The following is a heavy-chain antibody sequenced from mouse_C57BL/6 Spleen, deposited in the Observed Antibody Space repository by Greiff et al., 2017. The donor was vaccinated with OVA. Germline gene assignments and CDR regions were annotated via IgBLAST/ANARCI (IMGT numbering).Heavy chain of an antibody. D-gene: IGHD2-4*01. J-gene: IGHJ3*01. CDR3: ARDDYDEGGFAY. CDR2: IWSGGST. CDR1: GFSLTSSG. V-gene: IGHV2-2*01. Sequence: VQLQQSGPGLVQPSQSLSITCTVSGFSLTSSGVHWVRQSPGKGLEWLGVIWSGGSTDYNAAFISRLSISKDNSKSQVFFKMNSLQADDTAIYYCARDDYDEGGFAYWGQGTLVTVSA.